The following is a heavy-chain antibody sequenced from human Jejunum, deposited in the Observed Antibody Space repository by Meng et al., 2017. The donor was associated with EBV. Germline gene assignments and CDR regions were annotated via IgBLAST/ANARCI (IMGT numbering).Heavy chain of an antibody. D-gene: IGHD3-16*01. J-gene: IGHJ4*02. V-gene: IGHV3-15*01. CDR1: GFTFTNSH. Sequence: VQLLGRWGGMVKPGESLSVYFAASGFTFTNSHMTWIRQAPGKGLEWVGRIKRTTDGGTTDYAAPVKGRFTISRDDSKNTLYLQMNSLKTEDTAVYYCTDVGGDMIWGQGILVTVSS. CDR3: TDVGGDMI. CDR2: IKRTTDGGTT.